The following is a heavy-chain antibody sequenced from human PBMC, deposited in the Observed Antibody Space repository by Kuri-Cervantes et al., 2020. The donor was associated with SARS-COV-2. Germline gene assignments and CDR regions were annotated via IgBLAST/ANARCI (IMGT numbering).Heavy chain of an antibody. J-gene: IGHJ6*01. V-gene: IGHV4-34*01. Sequence: SQTLSLTCAVYGGSYSGYYWTWIRQPPGKGLEWIGEINHRGSTNYNPSLESRVTISVDTSKNQFSLRLSSVTAADTAVYYCASPRDWYYYGMDVWGQGTTVTVSS. CDR3: ASPRDWYYYGMDV. D-gene: IGHD3/OR15-3a*01. CDR2: INHRGST. CDR1: GGSYSGYY.